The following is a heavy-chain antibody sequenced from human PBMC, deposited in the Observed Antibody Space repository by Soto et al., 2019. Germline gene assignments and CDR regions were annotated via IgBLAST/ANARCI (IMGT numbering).Heavy chain of an antibody. Sequence: QLPLVQSGAEVKKPGASVKVSCKASGYTFTSYGISWVRQAPGQGLEWMGWISAYNGNTNYAQKLQGRVTMTTDTSTSTAYMELRSLRSDDTAVYYCARDRGVYCSSTSCYYYWGQGTLVTVSS. V-gene: IGHV1-18*01. D-gene: IGHD2-2*01. CDR1: GYTFTSYG. J-gene: IGHJ4*02. CDR3: ARDRGVYCSSTSCYYY. CDR2: ISAYNGNT.